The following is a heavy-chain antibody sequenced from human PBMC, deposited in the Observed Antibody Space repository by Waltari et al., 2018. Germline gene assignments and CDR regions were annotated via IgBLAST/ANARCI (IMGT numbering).Heavy chain of an antibody. J-gene: IGHJ6*02. D-gene: IGHD3-3*01. CDR3: AREGVTIAQFRKYGMDV. V-gene: IGHV4-59*11. CDR1: GGSISSHY. CDR2: IYYSGST. Sequence: QVQLQESGPGLVKPSETLSLTCTVSGGSISSHYWSWIRQPPGKGLEWIGYIYYSGSTNYNPSLNSRGTISVDTSKNQFTLKLSFVTAADTAVYYCAREGVTIAQFRKYGMDVWGQGTTVTVSS.